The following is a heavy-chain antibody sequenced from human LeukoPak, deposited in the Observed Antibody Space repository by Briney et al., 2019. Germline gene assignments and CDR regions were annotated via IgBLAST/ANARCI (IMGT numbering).Heavy chain of an antibody. CDR1: GFTFSSYA. V-gene: IGHV3-30-3*01. CDR3: ARERIAARRDVGY. Sequence: PGGSLRLSCAASGFTFSSYAIHWVRQAPGKGLEWVAVISYDGSNKYYADSVKGRFTISRDNSKNTLYLQMNSLRAEDTAVYYCARERIAARRDVGYWGQGTLVTVSS. D-gene: IGHD6-6*01. CDR2: ISYDGSNK. J-gene: IGHJ4*02.